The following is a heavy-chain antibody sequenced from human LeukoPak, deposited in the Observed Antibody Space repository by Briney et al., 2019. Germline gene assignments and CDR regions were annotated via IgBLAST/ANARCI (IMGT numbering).Heavy chain of an antibody. D-gene: IGHD5-18*01. J-gene: IGHJ4*02. Sequence: SETLSLTCAVYGGSFSGYYWSWIRQPPGKGLEWIGEINHSGSTNYNPSLKSRVTISVDTSKNQFSLKLSSVTAADTAAYYCARGVYSYGYALGYWGQGTLVTVSS. CDR1: GGSFSGYY. CDR3: ARGVYSYGYALGY. V-gene: IGHV4-34*01. CDR2: INHSGST.